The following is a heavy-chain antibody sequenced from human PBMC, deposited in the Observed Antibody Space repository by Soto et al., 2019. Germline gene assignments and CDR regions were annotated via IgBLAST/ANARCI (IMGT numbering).Heavy chain of an antibody. CDR1: GGTFSSYA. V-gene: IGHV1-69*01. J-gene: IGHJ4*02. Sequence: QVQLVQSGAEVKKPGSSVKVSCKASGGTFSSYAISWVRQAPGHGLEWMGGIIPIFGTANYAQKFQGRVTSTADESTSTAYMELSSLRSEDTAVYYCASSANRIVVVPEHWGQGTLVTVSS. CDR2: IIPIFGTA. CDR3: ASSANRIVVVPEH. D-gene: IGHD2-2*01.